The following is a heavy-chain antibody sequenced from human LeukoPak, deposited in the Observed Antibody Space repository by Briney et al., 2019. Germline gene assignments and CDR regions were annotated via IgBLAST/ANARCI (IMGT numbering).Heavy chain of an antibody. Sequence: PGGSLRLSCAACGFTFGSYAMYWVRQPPGRGRVGVSGISGSGGSTFYADSVKGRFTISRDNSENTVYLQMNSLRADDTAVYYCAKTTAGYSSGRYPGWPVDYWGQGTLVTVSS. V-gene: IGHV3-23*01. D-gene: IGHD6-19*01. CDR3: AKTTAGYSSGRYPGWPVDY. CDR2: ISGSGGST. CDR1: GFTFGSYA. J-gene: IGHJ4*02.